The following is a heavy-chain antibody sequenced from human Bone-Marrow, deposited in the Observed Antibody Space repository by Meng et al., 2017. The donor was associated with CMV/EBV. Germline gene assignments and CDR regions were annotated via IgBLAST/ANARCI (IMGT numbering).Heavy chain of an antibody. CDR2: ISGSGGST. D-gene: IGHD2-2*01. Sequence: GGSLRLSCAASGFTFSSYAMSWVRQAPGKGLEWVSAISGSGGSTYYADSVKGRFTISRDNSKNTLYLQMNSLSAEDTAVYYCAKEVYCSSTSCYVVGPIDYWGQGTLVTVSS. J-gene: IGHJ4*02. CDR1: GFTFSSYA. V-gene: IGHV3-23*01. CDR3: AKEVYCSSTSCYVVGPIDY.